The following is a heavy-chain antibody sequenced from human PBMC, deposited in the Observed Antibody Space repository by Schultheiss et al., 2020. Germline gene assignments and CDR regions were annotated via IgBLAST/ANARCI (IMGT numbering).Heavy chain of an antibody. Sequence: SETLSLTCTVSGGSISSYYWSWIRQPPGKGLEWIGYIYYSGSTNNNPSLKSRVTMSVDTSKNQFSLKLTSVTAADTAVYYCARNQVPAAPNFDYWGQGTLVTVSS. CDR3: ARNQVPAAPNFDY. CDR2: IYYSGST. J-gene: IGHJ4*02. CDR1: GGSISSYY. V-gene: IGHV4-59*01. D-gene: IGHD2-2*01.